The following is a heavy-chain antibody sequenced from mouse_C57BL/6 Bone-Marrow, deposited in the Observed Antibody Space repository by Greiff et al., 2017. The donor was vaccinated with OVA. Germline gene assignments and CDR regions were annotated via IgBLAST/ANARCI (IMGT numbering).Heavy chain of an antibody. CDR3: ARNYYGSRGDC. V-gene: IGHV1-81*01. CDR2: IYPRSGNT. CDR1: GYTFTSYG. J-gene: IGHJ2*01. D-gene: IGHD1-1*01. Sequence: VKLMESGAELARPGASVKLSCKASGYTFTSYGISWVKQRTGQGLEWIGEIYPRSGNTYYNEKFKGKATLTADKSSSTAYMELRSLTSEDSAVYVCARNYYGSRGDCWGQGTTLTVSS.